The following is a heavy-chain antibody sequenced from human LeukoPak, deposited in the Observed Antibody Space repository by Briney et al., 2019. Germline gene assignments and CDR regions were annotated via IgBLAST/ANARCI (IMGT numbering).Heavy chain of an antibody. CDR2: FDPENVET. D-gene: IGHD3-22*01. V-gene: IGHV1-24*01. CDR1: GYALSGLS. J-gene: IGHJ4*02. CDR3: ATADSSGYFDY. Sequence: ASVKVSCKVSGYALSGLSMNWVRQAPGKGLEWMGGFDPENVETMYAQKFQGRVTMTEDTSTDTAYMELSSLRSEDTAVYYCATADSSGYFDYWGQGTLVTVSS.